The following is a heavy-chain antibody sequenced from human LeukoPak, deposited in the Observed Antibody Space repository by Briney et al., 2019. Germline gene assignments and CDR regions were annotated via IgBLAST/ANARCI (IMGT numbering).Heavy chain of an antibody. V-gene: IGHV4-34*01. J-gene: IGHJ4*02. Sequence: SETLSLTCAVYGGSFSGYYWSWIRQPPGKGLEWIGEINHSGSTNYNPSLKSRVTISVDTSKNQFSLKLSSVTAADTAVYYCAGVGGGWYGSLYDYWGQGTLVTVSS. CDR1: GGSFSGYY. D-gene: IGHD6-19*01. CDR3: AGVGGGWYGSLYDY. CDR2: INHSGST.